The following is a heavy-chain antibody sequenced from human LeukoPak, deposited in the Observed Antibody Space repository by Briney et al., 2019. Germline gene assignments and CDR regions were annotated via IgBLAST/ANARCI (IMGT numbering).Heavy chain of an antibody. J-gene: IGHJ4*02. CDR1: GGSISSSNYY. D-gene: IGHD2-2*01. CDR2: IYYGGTT. Sequence: SETLSLTCTVSGGSISSSNYYWGWVRQPPGKGLEWIGSIYYGGTTYYNPSLKSRITISVDTSRHQFSLKLSSVTSADTAVYYCTRRPVVRAALRTYYFDYWGQGALVTVSS. V-gene: IGHV4-39*01. CDR3: TRRPVVRAALRTYYFDY.